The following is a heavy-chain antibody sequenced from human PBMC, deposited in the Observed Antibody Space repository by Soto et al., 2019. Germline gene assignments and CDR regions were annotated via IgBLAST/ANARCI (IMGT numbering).Heavy chain of an antibody. V-gene: IGHV3-30-3*01. D-gene: IGHD3-22*01. CDR3: ARIHHSSGYSYDH. Sequence: PGGSLRLSCAAPGFTFKDFAMHWVRQAPGKGLEWVALISHDESKTNHADPVKGRFSISRDNARNTLYLQMNSLRNEDTGVYYCARIHHSSGYSYDHWGQGAPVAVSS. CDR1: GFTFKDFA. J-gene: IGHJ4*02. CDR2: ISHDESKT.